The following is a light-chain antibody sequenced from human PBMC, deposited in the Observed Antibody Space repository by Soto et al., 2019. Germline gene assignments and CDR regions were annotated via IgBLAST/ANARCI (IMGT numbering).Light chain of an antibody. CDR2: EVS. CDR3: FSYAGRNNFV. Sequence: QSALTQPPSASGSPGQSVAISCTGTSSDIGGYNYVSWYQQHPGKAPKLMIYEVSKRPSGVPDRFSGSKSGNTASPTVSGLQADDEADYYCFSYAGRNNFVFGTGTKVTVL. CDR1: SSDIGGYNY. V-gene: IGLV2-8*01. J-gene: IGLJ1*01.